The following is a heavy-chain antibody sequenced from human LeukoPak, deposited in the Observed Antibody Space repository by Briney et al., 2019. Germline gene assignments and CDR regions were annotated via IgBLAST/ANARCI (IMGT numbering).Heavy chain of an antibody. J-gene: IGHJ5*02. V-gene: IGHV4-30-4*08. CDR2: IYYSGST. CDR3: ARVGYYYGSGSYYYNWFDP. Sequence: PSETLSLTCTVSGGSISSGDYYWSWIRQPPGKGLEWIGYIYYSGSTYYNPSLKSRVTISVDTSTNQFSLKLSSVTAADTAVYYCARVGYYYGSGSYYYNWFDPWGQGTLVTVSS. D-gene: IGHD3-10*01. CDR1: GGSISSGDYY.